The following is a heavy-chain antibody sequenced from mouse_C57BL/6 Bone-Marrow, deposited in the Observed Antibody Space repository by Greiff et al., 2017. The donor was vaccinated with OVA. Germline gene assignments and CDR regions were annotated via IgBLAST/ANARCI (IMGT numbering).Heavy chain of an antibody. CDR1: GYTFTDYY. CDR2: IYPGSGNT. J-gene: IGHJ3*01. Sequence: QVQLQQSGAELVRPGASVKLSCKASGYTFTDYYINWVKQRPGQVLEWIARIYPGSGNTYYNEKFKGKATLTAEKSSSTAYMQLSSLTSEDSAVYFCARSDGYDVAWFAYWGQGTLVTVSA. CDR3: ARSDGYDVAWFAY. D-gene: IGHD2-2*01. V-gene: IGHV1-76*01.